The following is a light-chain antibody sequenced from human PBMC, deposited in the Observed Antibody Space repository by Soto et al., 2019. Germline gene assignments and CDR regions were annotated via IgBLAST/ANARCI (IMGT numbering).Light chain of an antibody. J-gene: IGKJ4*01. CDR2: DAP. Sequence: EMVLTQSPATMSLSPGERATLSCRASQRVSSYLAWYQQKPGQAPRLLIYDAPNRATGIPARFSGSGSGTDFTLTIRSLAPEECAVYYCQQRSNWLFSFGGGNKVEIK. CDR1: QRVSSY. CDR3: QQRSNWLFS. V-gene: IGKV3-11*01.